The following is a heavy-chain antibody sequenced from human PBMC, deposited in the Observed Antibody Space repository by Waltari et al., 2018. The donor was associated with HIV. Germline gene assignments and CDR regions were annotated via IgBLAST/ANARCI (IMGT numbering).Heavy chain of an antibody. Sequence: QVQMVESGGGLVKPGGSSRLFSGCPGFTFSDYYKSWVRQAPGKGLEWVSYINTGGSTEYDADSVKGRFTISRDNAKNSLYLQMDNLRGEDTAVYYCARPRYTGYDYPTYFDYWGQGNTVTVSS. CDR2: INTGGSTE. V-gene: IGHV3-11*01. D-gene: IGHD5-12*01. J-gene: IGHJ4*02. CDR1: GFTFSDYY. CDR3: ARPRYTGYDYPTYFDY.